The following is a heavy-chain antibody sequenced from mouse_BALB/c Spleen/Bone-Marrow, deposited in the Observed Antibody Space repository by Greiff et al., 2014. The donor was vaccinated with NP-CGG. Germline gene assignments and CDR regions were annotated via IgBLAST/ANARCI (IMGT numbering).Heavy chain of an antibody. CDR3: ARPGGYYVGYFDY. Sequence: EVQLVESGVGLVQPGGSLKLSCAASGFDFSRYWMSWVRQAPGKGLEWIGEINPDSSTINYTPSLKDKFIISRDNAKNTLYLQMSKVRSEDTALYYCARPGGYYVGYFDYWGQGTTLTVSS. J-gene: IGHJ2*01. CDR2: INPDSSTI. V-gene: IGHV4-1*02. D-gene: IGHD2-3*01. CDR1: GFDFSRYW.